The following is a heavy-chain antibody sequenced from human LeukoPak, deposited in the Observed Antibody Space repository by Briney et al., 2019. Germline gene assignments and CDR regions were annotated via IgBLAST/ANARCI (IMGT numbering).Heavy chain of an antibody. CDR3: AGDYEGNLAFDI. J-gene: IGHJ3*02. CDR2: ISSSSTYI. Sequence: PGGSLRLSCAASGFXFSNCSINWVRQAPGKGLEWVSSISSSSTYIYYVDSLEGRFTISRDNVRNSLYLQMNSLRAEDTAVYYCAGDYEGNLAFDIWGQGTMVTVSS. D-gene: IGHD4-23*01. V-gene: IGHV3-21*01. CDR1: GFXFSNCS.